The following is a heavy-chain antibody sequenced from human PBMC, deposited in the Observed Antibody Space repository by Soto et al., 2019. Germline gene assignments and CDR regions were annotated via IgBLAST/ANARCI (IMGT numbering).Heavy chain of an antibody. J-gene: IGHJ4*02. V-gene: IGHV4-34*01. Sequence: SETLSLTCAVYGGYFSCYYWSWIRQPPGKGLEWIGEINHSGSTNYNPSLKSRVTISVDTSKNQFSLKLSSVTAADTAVYYCARGLGGFYDYWGQGTLVTVSS. CDR3: ARGLGGFYDY. CDR2: INHSGST. CDR1: GGYFSCYY. D-gene: IGHD1-26*01.